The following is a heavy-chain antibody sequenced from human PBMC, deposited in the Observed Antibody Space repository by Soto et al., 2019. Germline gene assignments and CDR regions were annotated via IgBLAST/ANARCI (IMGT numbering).Heavy chain of an antibody. J-gene: IGHJ2*01. D-gene: IGHD2-2*01. CDR3: ARDLSSIGEFGWYFDL. CDR2: IYYSGSI. Sequence: PSETLSLTCTVSGGSISSYYWSWIRQPPGKGLEWIGYIYYSGSINYDPALTSRVTISVDTSKNQLSLKLTSVTAADTAVYYCARDLSSIGEFGWYFDLWGRGALVTVSS. V-gene: IGHV4-59*01. CDR1: GGSISSYY.